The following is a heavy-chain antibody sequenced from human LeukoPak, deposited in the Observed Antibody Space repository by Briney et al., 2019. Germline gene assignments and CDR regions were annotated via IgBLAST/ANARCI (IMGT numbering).Heavy chain of an antibody. D-gene: IGHD3-9*01. J-gene: IGHJ4*02. Sequence: ASVKVSCKASGYTFTSYDINWVRQATGQGLEWKGWMNPNSGNTGYAQKFQGRVTMTRNTSISTAYMELSSLRFEDTAVYYCARGRSPLTGYLLMYWGQGTLVTVSS. CDR2: MNPNSGNT. CDR3: ARGRSPLTGYLLMY. CDR1: GYTFTSYD. V-gene: IGHV1-8*01.